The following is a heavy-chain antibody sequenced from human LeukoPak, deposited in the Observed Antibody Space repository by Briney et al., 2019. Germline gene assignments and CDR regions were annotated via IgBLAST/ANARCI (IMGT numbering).Heavy chain of an antibody. Sequence: GGSLRLSCSASGFTFSTYNMNWVRQAPGKGLEWVSFIGTSSGAIYYADSVKGRFTISRDNAKKSLYLQMNSLRDEDTAVYYCARDRDRLLDYWGQGTLVTVSS. J-gene: IGHJ4*01. CDR2: IGTSSGAI. V-gene: IGHV3-48*02. D-gene: IGHD3-16*02. CDR3: ARDRDRLLDY. CDR1: GFTFSTYN.